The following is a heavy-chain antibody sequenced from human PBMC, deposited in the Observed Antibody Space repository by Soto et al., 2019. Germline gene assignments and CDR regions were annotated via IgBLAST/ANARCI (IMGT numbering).Heavy chain of an antibody. D-gene: IGHD3-3*01. CDR1: GYTFTSYD. CDR2: INPNSGNT. J-gene: IGHJ6*03. V-gene: IGHV1-8*01. CDR3: ARGSFTYYDFWSGRTNYYYYMDV. Sequence: ASVKVSCKASGYTFTSYDINWVRQATGQRLEWIGWINPNSGNTGYAQKFQGRVTMTRNTSISTAYMVLSSLRSEDTAVYYCARGSFTYYDFWSGRTNYYYYMDVWGKGTTVTV.